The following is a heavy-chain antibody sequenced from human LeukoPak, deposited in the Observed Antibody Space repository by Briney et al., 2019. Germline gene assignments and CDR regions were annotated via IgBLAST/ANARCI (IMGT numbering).Heavy chain of an antibody. J-gene: IGHJ4*02. CDR2: ISGSGGST. Sequence: PGGSLRLSCAASGFTFSSYAMSWVRQAPGKGLEWVSAISGSGGSTYYADSVKGRFTISRDNSKNTLYLQMNSLRAKDTAVYYCAKSVSYDSSGYFPFDYWGQGTLVTVSS. D-gene: IGHD3-22*01. CDR3: AKSVSYDSSGYFPFDY. V-gene: IGHV3-23*01. CDR1: GFTFSSYA.